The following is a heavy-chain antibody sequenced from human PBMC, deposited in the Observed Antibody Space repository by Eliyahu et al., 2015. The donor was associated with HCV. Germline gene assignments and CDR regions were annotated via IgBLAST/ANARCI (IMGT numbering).Heavy chain of an antibody. CDR1: GYSFTTYA. Sequence: QVQLVQSGAEVKKPGASVRVSCKASGYSFTTYAITWVRQDPGQGLEWMGWITAYNGNTNYAQKFQGRVTMTTDTSTTTAYMELRSLRSDDTAVYYCARDTASGGHDFGYEDYWGQGTLVTVSS. D-gene: IGHD5-12*01. J-gene: IGHJ4*02. CDR3: ARDTASGGHDFGYEDY. V-gene: IGHV1-18*01. CDR2: ITAYNGNT.